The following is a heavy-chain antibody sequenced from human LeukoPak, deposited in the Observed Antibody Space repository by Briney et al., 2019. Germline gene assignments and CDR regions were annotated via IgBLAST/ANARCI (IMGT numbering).Heavy chain of an antibody. CDR2: ISSSSSTI. CDR1: GFTFNSYA. Sequence: GGSLRLSCAASGFTFNSYAMSWVRQAPGKGLEWVSYISSSSSTIYYADSVKGRFTISRDNAKNSLYLQMNSLKVEDTAVYYCARDRYLSAAWGQGTLVTVSS. V-gene: IGHV3-48*04. D-gene: IGHD3-9*01. J-gene: IGHJ4*02. CDR3: ARDRYLSAA.